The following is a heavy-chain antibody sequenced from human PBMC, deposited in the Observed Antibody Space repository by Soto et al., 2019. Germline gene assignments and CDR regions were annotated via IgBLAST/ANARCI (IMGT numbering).Heavy chain of an antibody. CDR3: ARYRREAVAGYTLDN. CDR2: VYNSGST. CDR1: GGSISINY. J-gene: IGHJ4*02. D-gene: IGHD6-13*01. Sequence: SETLSLTCTVSGGSISINYWTWIRHPPGKGLEWIGYVYNSGSTNYNPSLKSRVTISEDTSKSQFSLKVNSMTAADTAVYYCARYRREAVAGYTLDNWGQGILVTVSS. V-gene: IGHV4-59*01.